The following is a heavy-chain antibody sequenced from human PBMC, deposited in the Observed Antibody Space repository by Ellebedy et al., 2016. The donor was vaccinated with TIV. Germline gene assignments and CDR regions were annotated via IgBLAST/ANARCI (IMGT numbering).Heavy chain of an antibody. CDR3: ARRRWQEKGFYFDY. Sequence: GGSLRLXCEASGFTLSGYWKSWVRQAPGKGLEWVATIKQDGSDKYYVDSVKGRFTISRDNAKNSVYLQMNSLRAEDTALYYCARRRWQEKGFYFDYWGQGTLVTVSS. D-gene: IGHD5-24*01. CDR1: GFTLSGYW. CDR2: IKQDGSDK. V-gene: IGHV3-7*03. J-gene: IGHJ4*02.